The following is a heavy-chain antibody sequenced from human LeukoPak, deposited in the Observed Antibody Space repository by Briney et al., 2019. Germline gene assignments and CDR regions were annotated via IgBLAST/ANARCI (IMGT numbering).Heavy chain of an antibody. CDR3: ARDRYSSGYRYWYFDL. Sequence: SETLSLTCTVSGYSISSGYYWGWIRQPPGKGLEWIGSIYHSGSTYYNPSLKSRVTISVDTSKNQFSLKLSSVTAADTAVYYCARDRYSSGYRYWYFDLWGRGTLVTVSS. J-gene: IGHJ2*01. CDR2: IYHSGST. CDR1: GYSISSGYY. D-gene: IGHD6-19*01. V-gene: IGHV4-38-2*02.